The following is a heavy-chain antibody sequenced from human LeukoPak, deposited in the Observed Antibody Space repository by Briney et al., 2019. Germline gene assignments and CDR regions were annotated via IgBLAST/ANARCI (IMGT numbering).Heavy chain of an antibody. CDR1: GYSISSSSYY. J-gene: IGHJ4*02. V-gene: IGHV4-39*01. CDR3: ASHTRSSSRNYFDY. Sequence: SETLSLTCTVSGYSISSSSYYWGWIRQPPGKGLEWIGSIYYSGSTYYNPSLKSRVTISVDTSKNQFSLKLSSVTAADTAVYYCASHTRSSSRNYFDYWGQGTLVTVSS. CDR2: IYYSGST. D-gene: IGHD6-13*01.